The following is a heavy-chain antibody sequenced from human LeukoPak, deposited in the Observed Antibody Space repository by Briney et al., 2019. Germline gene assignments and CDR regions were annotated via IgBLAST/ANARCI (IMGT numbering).Heavy chain of an antibody. D-gene: IGHD3-10*01. Sequence: SETLSLTCTVSGGSISRYYWSWIRQPPGKGLEWIGYIYYSGSTNYNPSLKSRVTISVDTSKNQFSLKPSSVTAADTAVYYCARGSPIELFLFDYWGQGTLVTVSS. CDR3: ARGSPIELFLFDY. V-gene: IGHV4-59*01. CDR1: GGSISRYY. J-gene: IGHJ4*02. CDR2: IYYSGST.